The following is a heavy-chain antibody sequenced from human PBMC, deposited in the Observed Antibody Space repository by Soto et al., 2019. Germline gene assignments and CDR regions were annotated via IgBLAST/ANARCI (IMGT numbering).Heavy chain of an antibody. CDR2: IHDSGTT. Sequence: QVQLQESGPGLVKPSETLSLTCTVSGGSVGSGRHYWSWIRQPPGKVPEWIGYIHDSGTTNYVSSLTSRVSISADPSRNQFFLKVYSVTAAATAVYYCARGWDAGYWGQGTLVTVSS. J-gene: IGHJ4*02. CDR3: ARGWDAGY. V-gene: IGHV4-61*01. CDR1: GGSVGSGRHY. D-gene: IGHD6-19*01.